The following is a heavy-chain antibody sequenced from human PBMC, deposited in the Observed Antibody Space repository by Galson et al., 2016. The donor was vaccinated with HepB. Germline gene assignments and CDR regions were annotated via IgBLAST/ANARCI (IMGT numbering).Heavy chain of an antibody. V-gene: IGHV3-48*02. CDR3: ARDSGVSGADDY. Sequence: SLRLSCATSGFTFSSYAMTWVRQAPGKGLEWVSYIGRSSTPIYYGDSVKGRFTISRDNAENSLYLQMNSLRDEDTAVYYCARDSGVSGADDYWGQGTLAIVSS. D-gene: IGHD6-13*01. CDR2: IGRSSTPI. CDR1: GFTFSSYA. J-gene: IGHJ4*02.